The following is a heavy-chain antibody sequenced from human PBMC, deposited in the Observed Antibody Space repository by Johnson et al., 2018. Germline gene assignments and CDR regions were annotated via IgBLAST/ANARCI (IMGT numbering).Heavy chain of an antibody. CDR3: ANGPLVGGGIAEFHH. V-gene: IGHV3-30*18. CDR1: GFIFSSYD. CDR2: ISYDGRKR. J-gene: IGHJ1*01. Sequence: QVQLVQSGGGVVQPGTSLRLSCAASGFIFSSYDMHWVRQVPGKGLEWVSGISYDGRKRYYADSMKGRLTISRDNSKKTVYLQRDSLRGEDTAMYYCANGPLVGGGIAEFHHWGQGTLVTVSS. D-gene: IGHD3-16*02.